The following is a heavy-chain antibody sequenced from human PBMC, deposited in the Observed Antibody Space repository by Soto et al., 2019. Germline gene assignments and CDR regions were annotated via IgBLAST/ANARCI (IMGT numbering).Heavy chain of an antibody. J-gene: IGHJ4*02. CDR2: FDPEDGET. CDR3: ATATYYYDSSGYYIDY. Sequence: ASVKVSCKVSGYTLTELSMHWVRQAPGKGLEWMGGFDPEDGETIYAQKFQGRVTMTEDTSTDTAYMELSSLRSEDTAVYYCATATYYYDSSGYYIDYWGQGTLVTVSS. D-gene: IGHD3-22*01. CDR1: GYTLTELS. V-gene: IGHV1-24*01.